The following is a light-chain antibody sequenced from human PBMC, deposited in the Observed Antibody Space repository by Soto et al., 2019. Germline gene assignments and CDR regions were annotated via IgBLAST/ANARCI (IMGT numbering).Light chain of an antibody. CDR2: TAS. Sequence: IQLTQSPSSLSASVGDRVTITCRASQGISSALAWYHQKPGIAPKLLIYTASTLQSGVPSRFSGSGSGTDFTLTISSLQPEDFATYYCQQLHNYPLTFGGGTKVEIK. V-gene: IGKV1-9*01. CDR1: QGISSA. CDR3: QQLHNYPLT. J-gene: IGKJ4*01.